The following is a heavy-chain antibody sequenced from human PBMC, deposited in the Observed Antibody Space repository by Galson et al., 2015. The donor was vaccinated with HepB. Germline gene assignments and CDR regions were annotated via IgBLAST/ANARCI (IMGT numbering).Heavy chain of an antibody. CDR2: IIPILGIA. CDR3: ARDGPKDQLLSGYYYYGMDV. D-gene: IGHD2-2*01. CDR1: GVTFSSYT. J-gene: IGHJ6*02. Sequence: SVMVSCKASGVTFSSYTISWVRQAPGQGLEWMGRIIPILGIANYAQKFQGRVTITADKSTSTAYMELSSLRSEDTAVYYCARDGPKDQLLSGYYYYGMDVWGQGTTVTVSS. V-gene: IGHV1-69*04.